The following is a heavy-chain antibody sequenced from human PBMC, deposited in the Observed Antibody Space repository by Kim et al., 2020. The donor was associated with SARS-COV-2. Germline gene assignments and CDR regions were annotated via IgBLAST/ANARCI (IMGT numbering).Heavy chain of an antibody. J-gene: IGHJ5*02. CDR3: ARGVDTAMVSGGYNWFDP. V-gene: IGHV3-21*01. Sequence: GGSLRLSCAASGFTFGSYNMHWIRQAPGKGLEWVSSITSSSSSIYYADSIEGRFTISRDNAENSLFLQMNSLRDEDTAVYFCARGVDTAMVSGGYNWFDPWGQGTLVTVSS. CDR1: GFTFGSYN. CDR2: ITSSSSSI. D-gene: IGHD5-18*01.